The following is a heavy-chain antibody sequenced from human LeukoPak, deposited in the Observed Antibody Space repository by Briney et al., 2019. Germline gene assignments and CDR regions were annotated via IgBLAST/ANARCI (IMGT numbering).Heavy chain of an antibody. J-gene: IGHJ4*02. CDR1: RGSISSYY. Sequence: PSETLSLTCTLSRGSISSYYWSWIRQPPGKGLEWIGYIYYSGSTNYNPSLKSRVTMSVDTSKNQFSLKLSSVTAADTAVYYCARTFSKDYYFDYWGQGTPVTVSS. CDR3: ARTFSKDYYFDY. D-gene: IGHD3-3*02. V-gene: IGHV4-59*01. CDR2: IYYSGST.